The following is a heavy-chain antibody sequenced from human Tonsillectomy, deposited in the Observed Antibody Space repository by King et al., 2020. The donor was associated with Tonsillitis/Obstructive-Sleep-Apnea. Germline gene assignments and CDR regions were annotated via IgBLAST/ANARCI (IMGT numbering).Heavy chain of an antibody. CDR3: ARRSRVRGVSMEDSGYYYYMDV. CDR1: GYSFTIYW. D-gene: IGHD3-3*01. J-gene: IGHJ6*03. CDR2: IDPGDSYT. V-gene: IGHV5-10-1*01. Sequence: QLVQSGAEVKKPGESLRISCKGSGYSFTIYWISWVRQMPGKGLEWMGRIDPGDSYTNYSASFQGHVSISADKSVSTAYLQWSSLKASDTATYYCARRSRVRGVSMEDSGYYYYMDVWGKGTTVTVSS.